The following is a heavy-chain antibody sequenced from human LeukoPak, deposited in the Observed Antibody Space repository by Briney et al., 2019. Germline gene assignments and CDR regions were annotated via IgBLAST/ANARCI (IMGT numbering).Heavy chain of an antibody. V-gene: IGHV3-21*01. CDR3: ARLVVVPAAIGTYFDY. CDR2: ISSSSSYI. J-gene: IGHJ4*02. D-gene: IGHD2-2*01. Sequence: GGSLRLSCAASGFTFSSYSMNWVRQAPGKGLEWVSSISSSSSYIYYADSVKGRFTISRDNAKNSLYLQMNSLRAEDTAVYYCARLVVVPAAIGTYFDYWGQGTPVTVSS. CDR1: GFTFSSYS.